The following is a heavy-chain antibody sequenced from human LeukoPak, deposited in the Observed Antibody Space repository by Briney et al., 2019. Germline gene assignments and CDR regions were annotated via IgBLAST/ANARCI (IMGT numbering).Heavy chain of an antibody. CDR1: GFTFSDYY. J-gene: IGHJ4*02. V-gene: IGHV3-74*01. D-gene: IGHD3-10*01. CDR3: ARDLRGPRDS. CDR2: INTGGSIR. Sequence: GGSLRLSCAASGFTFSDYYMSWIRQAPGKGLVWVSNINTGGSIRNYADSVKGRFTISRDNAKETLYLQMDSLRAEDTAVYYCARDLRGPRDSWGQGTLVIVSS.